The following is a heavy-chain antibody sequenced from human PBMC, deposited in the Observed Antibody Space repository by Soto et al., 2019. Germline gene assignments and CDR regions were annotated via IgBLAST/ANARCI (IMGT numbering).Heavy chain of an antibody. V-gene: IGHV4-59*12. J-gene: IGHJ5*02. Sequence: KSSETLSLTCTVSGASISSYYWSWIRQPPGKGLEWIGYIYYSGSTNYNPSLKSRVTISVDRSKNQFSLKLSSVTAADTAVYYCARVDSSGYLGFDPWGQGTLVTVSS. CDR1: GASISSYY. D-gene: IGHD3-22*01. CDR2: IYYSGST. CDR3: ARVDSSGYLGFDP.